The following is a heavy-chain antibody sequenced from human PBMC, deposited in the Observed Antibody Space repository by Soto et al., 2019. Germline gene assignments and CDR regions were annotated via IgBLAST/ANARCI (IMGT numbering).Heavy chain of an antibody. D-gene: IGHD2-15*01. CDR2: IYHSGST. CDR3: ARRDIYGHQAPY. J-gene: IGHJ4*02. Sequence: QVQLQESGPGLVKPSETLSLTCSVSGGSISGSSYYWGWIRQPPGKGLEWIGSIYHSGSTYDNPSLKRRVTISLDTSKNQFSLKLSSVPAADTAVYYGARRDIYGHQAPYWGQGTLVTVSS. V-gene: IGHV4-39*01. CDR1: GGSISGSSYY.